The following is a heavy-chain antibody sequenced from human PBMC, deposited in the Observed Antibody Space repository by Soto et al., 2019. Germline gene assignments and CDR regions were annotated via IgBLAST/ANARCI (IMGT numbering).Heavy chain of an antibody. V-gene: IGHV3-23*01. CDR2: ISDSGGST. CDR1: GFTFSSNA. D-gene: IGHD2-2*01. J-gene: IGHJ4*02. Sequence: PGGSLRLSCTASGFTFSSNAMSWVRQAPGKGLEWVAAISDSGGSTYYADSVKGRLTISRDNSKNTLNLQMNSLRAEDAALYYCARALGGGSTSCHGGNFEYWGQGTRVTVSS. CDR3: ARALGGGSTSCHGGNFEY.